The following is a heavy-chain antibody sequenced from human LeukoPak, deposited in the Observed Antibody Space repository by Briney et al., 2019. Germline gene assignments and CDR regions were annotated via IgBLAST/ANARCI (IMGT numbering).Heavy chain of an antibody. J-gene: IGHJ4*02. CDR3: AKVYWNYRGFDY. CDR2: ISGSGGST. D-gene: IGHD1-7*01. CDR1: GFTFNSYA. Sequence: GGALRLSCEASGFTFNSYAMSLVRQAPGEGLEWVSAISGSGGSTYYADSVKGRFTISSNNSKNTLYLQMNSLRAEDTAVYYCAKVYWNYRGFDYWGQGTLVTVSS. V-gene: IGHV3-23*01.